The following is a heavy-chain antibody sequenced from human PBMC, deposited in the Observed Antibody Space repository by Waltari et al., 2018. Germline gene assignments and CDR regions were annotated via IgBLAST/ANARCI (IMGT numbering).Heavy chain of an antibody. J-gene: IGHJ4*02. Sequence: QLQLQESGPGLVTPSGTLSLTCAVSGDYMSTHYWWSWVRQPPGKGLEWIGQVRHSGRSNYNPSFASRVTVSLDTYNNQFSLEVTSATAADTAIYYCARDRGRGLYLDSWGPGILVTVS. V-gene: IGHV4-4*02. CDR1: GDYMSTHYW. CDR3: ARDRGRGLYLDS. D-gene: IGHD2-15*01. CDR2: VRHSGRS.